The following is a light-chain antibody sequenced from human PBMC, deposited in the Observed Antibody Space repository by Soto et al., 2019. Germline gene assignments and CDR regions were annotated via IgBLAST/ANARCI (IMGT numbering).Light chain of an antibody. CDR2: GAS. J-gene: IGKJ1*01. V-gene: IGKV3-15*01. CDR3: QHYNNWPLT. CDR1: QSVSSY. Sequence: EIVLTQSPAAVSLSPGERATLSCRASQSVSSYLAWYQQKPGQAPRLLIYGASTRATGIPARFSGSGSGTEFTLTISSLQSEDFAVYYCQHYNNWPLTFGQGTKVDIK.